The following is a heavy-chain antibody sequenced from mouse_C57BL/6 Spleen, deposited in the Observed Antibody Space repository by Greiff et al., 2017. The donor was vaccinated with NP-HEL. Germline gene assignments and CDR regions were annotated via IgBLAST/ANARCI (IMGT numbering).Heavy chain of an antibody. D-gene: IGHD2-5*01. CDR2: ISSGSSTI. Sequence: EVKLVESGGGLVKPGGSLKLSCAASGFTFSDYGMHWVRQAPEKGLEWVAYISSGSSTIYYADTVKGRFTISRDNAKNTLFLQMTSLRSEDTAMYYCARPGYSNYNAMDYWGQGTSVTVSS. CDR1: GFTFSDYG. V-gene: IGHV5-17*01. CDR3: ARPGYSNYNAMDY. J-gene: IGHJ4*01.